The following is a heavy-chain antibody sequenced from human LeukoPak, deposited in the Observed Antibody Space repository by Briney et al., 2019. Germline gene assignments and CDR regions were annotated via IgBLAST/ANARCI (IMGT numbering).Heavy chain of an antibody. J-gene: IGHJ6*02. D-gene: IGHD1-26*01. CDR1: GFTFSSYE. Sequence: GGSLRLSCAASGFTFSSYEMNWVRQAPGKGLEWVSYISSSGSTIYYADSVKGRITISRDNAKNSLYLQMNSLRAEDTAVYYCARGIYVGAYYYYYGMDVWGQGTTVTVSS. CDR3: ARGIYVGAYYYYYGMDV. V-gene: IGHV3-48*03. CDR2: ISSSGSTI.